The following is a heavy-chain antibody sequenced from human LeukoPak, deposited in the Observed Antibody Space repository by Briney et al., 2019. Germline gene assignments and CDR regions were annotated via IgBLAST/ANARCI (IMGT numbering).Heavy chain of an antibody. CDR3: ARHARSTFSTSWYDS. D-gene: IGHD2-2*01. V-gene: IGHV4-59*08. CDR2: IYYSGGT. Sequence: SETLSLTCTVSGGSISSYYWSWIRQPPGKGLEWIAYIYYSGGTNYNPSLKSRVTISVNTSKNQFSLKLSSVTAADTAVYYCARHARSTFSTSWYDSWGQGTLVTVSS. J-gene: IGHJ5*01. CDR1: GGSISSYY.